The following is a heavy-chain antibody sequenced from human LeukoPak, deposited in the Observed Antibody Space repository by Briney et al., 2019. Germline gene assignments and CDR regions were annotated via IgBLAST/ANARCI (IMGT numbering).Heavy chain of an antibody. Sequence: ASVKVSCKASGYTFTGYYMHWVRQAPGQGLEWMGWINPNSGGTNYAQKFQGRVTMTRDTSISTAYMELSRLRSDDTAVYYCARDPQIVDLRGADAFDIWGQGTMVTVSS. CDR3: ARDPQIVDLRGADAFDI. CDR2: INPNSGGT. J-gene: IGHJ3*02. D-gene: IGHD3-22*01. CDR1: GYTFTGYY. V-gene: IGHV1-2*02.